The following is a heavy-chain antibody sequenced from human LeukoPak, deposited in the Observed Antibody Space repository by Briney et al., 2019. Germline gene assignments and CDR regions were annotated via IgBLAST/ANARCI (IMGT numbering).Heavy chain of an antibody. Sequence: SETLSLTCTASGGSISSSSYYWGWIRQPPGKGPEWIGSIYYSGSTYYNPSLKSRVTISVDTSKNQFSLKLSSVTAADTAVYYCAKDSSTWGNLAGHFDSWGQGTLVTVSS. CDR2: IYYSGST. J-gene: IGHJ4*02. CDR3: AKDSSTWGNLAGHFDS. V-gene: IGHV4-39*07. CDR1: GGSISSSSYY. D-gene: IGHD6-13*01.